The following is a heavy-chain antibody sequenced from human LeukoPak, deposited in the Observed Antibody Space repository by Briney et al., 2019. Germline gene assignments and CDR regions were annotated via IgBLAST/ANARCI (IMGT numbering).Heavy chain of an antibody. CDR3: ARAPGNPLAAAGKDFDY. Sequence: SETLSLTCAVYGGSFSGYYWSWIRQPPGKGLEWIGEINHSGSTNYNPSLKSRVTISVDTSKNQFSLKLSSVTAADTAVYYCARAPGNPLAAAGKDFDYWGQGTLVTVSS. CDR2: INHSGST. J-gene: IGHJ4*02. V-gene: IGHV4-34*01. D-gene: IGHD6-13*01. CDR1: GGSFSGYY.